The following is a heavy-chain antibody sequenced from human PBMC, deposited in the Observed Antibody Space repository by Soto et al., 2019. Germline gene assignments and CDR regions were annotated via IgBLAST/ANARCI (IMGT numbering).Heavy chain of an antibody. J-gene: IGHJ6*02. V-gene: IGHV1-2*04. D-gene: IGHD3-22*01. CDR3: ARAYDSSGYYGDYYYGLDV. CDR2: INPNSGGT. CDR1: VYTFTCYY. Sequence: VMVSCKDSVYTFTCYYMHWVRQAPAQGLEWMGWINPNSGGTNYAQKFQGWVTMTRDTSISTAYMELSRLRSDDTAVYYCARAYDSSGYYGDYYYGLDVWGQGTTVPVSS.